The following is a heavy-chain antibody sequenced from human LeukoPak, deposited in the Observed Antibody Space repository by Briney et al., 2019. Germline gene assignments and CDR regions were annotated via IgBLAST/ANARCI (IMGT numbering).Heavy chain of an antibody. CDR1: GYTFSSYG. J-gene: IGHJ4*02. CDR3: ARTSSGVDDYGDYLLNF. Sequence: GASVKVSGKASGYTFSSYGISWVRQAPGQGLEWMGWISAYSGNTMYAQKLQGRATMTTDTSTSTAYMELRSLRSDDTAVYYCARTSSGVDDYGDYLLNFWGQGTLVTVSS. CDR2: ISAYSGNT. V-gene: IGHV1-18*01. D-gene: IGHD4-17*01.